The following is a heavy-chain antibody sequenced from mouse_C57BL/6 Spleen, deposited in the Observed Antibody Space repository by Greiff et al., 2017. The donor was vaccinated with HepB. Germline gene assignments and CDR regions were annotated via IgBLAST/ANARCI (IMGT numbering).Heavy chain of an antibody. J-gene: IGHJ3*01. CDR2: INPNNGGT. CDR3: AREGAYYSNYPGFAY. V-gene: IGHV1-22*01. D-gene: IGHD2-5*01. Sequence: EVQLQQSGPELVKPGASVKMSCKASGYTFTDYNMHWVKQSHGKSLEWIGYINPNNGGTSYNQKFKGKATLTVNKSSSTAYMELRSLTSEDSAVYYWAREGAYYSNYPGFAYWGQGTLVTVSA. CDR1: GYTFTDYN.